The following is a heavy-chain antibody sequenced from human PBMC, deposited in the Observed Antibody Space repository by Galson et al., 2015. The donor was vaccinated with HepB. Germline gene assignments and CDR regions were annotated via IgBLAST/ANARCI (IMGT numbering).Heavy chain of an antibody. Sequence: SLRLSCAASGFTFSSYAMSWVRQAPGKGLEWVSAISGSGGSTYYADSVKGRFTISRDNSKNTLYLQMNSLRAEDTAVYYCAKDVSASKDSGTKDYDFWSGRKGPYYWGQGTLVTVSS. V-gene: IGHV3-23*01. CDR1: GFTFSSYA. D-gene: IGHD3-3*01. J-gene: IGHJ4*02. CDR3: AKDVSASKDSGTKDYDFWSGRKGPYY. CDR2: ISGSGGST.